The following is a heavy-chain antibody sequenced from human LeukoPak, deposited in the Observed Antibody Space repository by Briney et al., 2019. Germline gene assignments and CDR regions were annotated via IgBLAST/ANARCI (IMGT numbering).Heavy chain of an antibody. J-gene: IGHJ4*02. CDR3: ANAQQPYGSGSARN. Sequence: GGSLRLSCAASGFTFSSYGMHWVRQAPGRGLEWVAVIWYDGSNKYYADSVKGRFTISRDNSKNTLYLQMSSLRAEDTAVYYCANAQQPYGSGSARNWGQGTLVTVSS. CDR2: IWYDGSNK. D-gene: IGHD3-10*01. V-gene: IGHV3-33*06. CDR1: GFTFSSYG.